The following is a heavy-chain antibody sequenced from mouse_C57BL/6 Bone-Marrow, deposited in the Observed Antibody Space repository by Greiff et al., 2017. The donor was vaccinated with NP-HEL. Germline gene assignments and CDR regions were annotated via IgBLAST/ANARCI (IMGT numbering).Heavy chain of an antibody. Sequence: EVKLMESGGGLVKPGGSLKLSCAASGFTFSDYGMHWVRQAPEKGLEWVAYISSGSSTIYYADTVKGRFTISRDNAKNTLFLQMTSLRSEDTAMYYCARSGNMVTTVFDYWGQGTTLTVSS. J-gene: IGHJ2*01. CDR1: GFTFSDYG. V-gene: IGHV5-17*01. D-gene: IGHD2-3*01. CDR3: ARSGNMVTTVFDY. CDR2: ISSGSSTI.